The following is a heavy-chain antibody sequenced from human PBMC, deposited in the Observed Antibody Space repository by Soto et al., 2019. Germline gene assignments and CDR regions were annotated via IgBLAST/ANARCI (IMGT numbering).Heavy chain of an antibody. CDR1: GFTFGGYA. D-gene: IGHD6-13*01. Sequence: EVQLLESGGGLAQPGGSLRLSCAASGFTFGGYAMSWVRQAPGRGLEWVSGISNSGDSTYYADSVKGRFTISRDNSRNTLHLQMNSLRVEDTAVYYCVQDRIIWYDHTPDNWGQGTLVTVSS. CDR2: ISNSGDST. V-gene: IGHV3-23*01. J-gene: IGHJ4*02. CDR3: VQDRIIWYDHTPDN.